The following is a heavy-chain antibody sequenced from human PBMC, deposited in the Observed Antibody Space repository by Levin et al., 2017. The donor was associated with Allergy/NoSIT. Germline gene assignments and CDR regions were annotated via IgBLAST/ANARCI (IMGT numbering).Heavy chain of an antibody. CDR1: GGSISTYY. Sequence: SPTLSLTCTVSGGSISTYYWSWIRQPPGKGLEWIGYIYYSGSTNYNPSLKSRVTISVDTSKNQFSLKLSSVTAADTAVYYCARNGGSGNYYFFDYWGQGTLVTVSS. V-gene: IGHV4-59*01. D-gene: IGHD3-10*01. CDR2: IYYSGST. CDR3: ARNGGSGNYYFFDY. J-gene: IGHJ4*02.